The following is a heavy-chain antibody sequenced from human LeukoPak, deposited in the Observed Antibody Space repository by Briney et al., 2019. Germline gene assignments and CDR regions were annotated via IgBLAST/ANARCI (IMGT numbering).Heavy chain of an antibody. D-gene: IGHD3-10*01. V-gene: IGHV3-21*04. CDR1: GFTFSSYS. CDR2: ISSSSSYI. J-gene: IGHJ6*02. Sequence: GGSLRLSCAASGFTFSSYSMNWVRQAPGKGLEWVSSISSSSSYIYYADSVKGRFTISRDNAKNSLYLQMNSLRAEDTALYYCAKDGEGVSYYGMDVWGQGTTVTVSS. CDR3: AKDGEGVSYYGMDV.